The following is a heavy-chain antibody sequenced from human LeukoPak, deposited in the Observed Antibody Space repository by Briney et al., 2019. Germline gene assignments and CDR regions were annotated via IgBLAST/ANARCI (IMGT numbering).Heavy chain of an antibody. D-gene: IGHD6-13*01. CDR3: ASDSSSWFKYDY. CDR1: GGSISSYY. V-gene: IGHV4-59*01. CDR2: IYYSGST. J-gene: IGHJ4*02. Sequence: SETLSLTCTVSGGSISSYYRSWIRQPPGKGLEWIGYIYYSGSTNYNPSLKSRVTISVDTSKNQFSLKLSSVTAADTAVYYCASDSSSWFKYDYWGQGTLVTVSS.